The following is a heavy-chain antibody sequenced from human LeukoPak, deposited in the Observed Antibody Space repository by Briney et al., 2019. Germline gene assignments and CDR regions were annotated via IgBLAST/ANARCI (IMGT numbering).Heavy chain of an antibody. CDR2: IIPIFGTA. D-gene: IGHD3-3*01. V-gene: IGHV1-69*06. CDR3: ASPDFWSGYVAYDAFDI. J-gene: IGHJ3*02. CDR1: GGTFSSYA. Sequence: SVTVSCKASGGTFSSYAISWVRQAPGQGLEWMGGIIPIFGTANYAQKFQGRVTITADKSTSTAYMELSSLRAEDTAVYYCASPDFWSGYVAYDAFDIWGQGTMVTVSS.